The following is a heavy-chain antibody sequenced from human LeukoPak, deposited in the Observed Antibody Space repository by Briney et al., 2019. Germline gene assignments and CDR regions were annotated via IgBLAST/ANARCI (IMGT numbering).Heavy chain of an antibody. J-gene: IGHJ4*02. Sequence: SETLSLTCTVSGGSISSGSYWNWIRQPAGKGLEWIGYIYYSGSTNYNPSLKSRVTMSVDTSKNQFSLKLSSVTAADTAVYYCARLDYGGLYNYWGQGTLVTVSS. CDR2: IYYSGST. D-gene: IGHD4-23*01. V-gene: IGHV4-61*10. CDR3: ARLDYGGLYNY. CDR1: GGSISSGSY.